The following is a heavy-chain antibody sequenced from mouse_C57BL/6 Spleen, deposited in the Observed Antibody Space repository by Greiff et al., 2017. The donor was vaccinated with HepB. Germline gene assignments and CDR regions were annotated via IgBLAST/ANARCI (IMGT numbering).Heavy chain of an antibody. CDR2: INPNNGGT. Sequence: VQLQQSGPELVKPGASVKISCKASGYTFTDYYMNWVKQSHGKSLEWIGDINPNNGGTSYNQKFKGKATLTVDKSSSTAYMELRSLTSEDSAVYYCARRITTVVAPGGYWGQGTTLTVSS. D-gene: IGHD1-1*01. CDR3: ARRITTVVAPGGY. CDR1: GYTFTDYY. J-gene: IGHJ2*01. V-gene: IGHV1-26*01.